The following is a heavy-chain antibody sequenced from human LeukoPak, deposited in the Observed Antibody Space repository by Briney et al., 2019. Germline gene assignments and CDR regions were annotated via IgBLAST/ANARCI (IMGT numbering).Heavy chain of an antibody. CDR3: ARQVSGSSWPKFDY. CDR1: GGSISSYY. V-gene: IGHV4-59*08. J-gene: IGHJ4*02. D-gene: IGHD6-13*01. CDR2: IYYSGGA. Sequence: SETLSLTCTVSGGSISSYYWSWIRQPPGKGLEWIGYIYYSGGANYNPSLKSRVTISVDTSKNQFSLKLSSVTAADTAVYYCARQVSGSSWPKFDYWGQGTLVTVSS.